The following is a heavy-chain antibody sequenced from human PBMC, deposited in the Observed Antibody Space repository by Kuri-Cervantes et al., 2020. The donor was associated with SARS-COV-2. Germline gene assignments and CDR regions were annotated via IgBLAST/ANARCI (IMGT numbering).Heavy chain of an antibody. Sequence: SETLSLTCTVSGGSISSSSYYWGWIRQPPGKGLEWIGSIYYSGSTYYNPSLKSRVTISVDTSKNQFSLKLSSVTAADTAVYHCARLPSLYSSGWLSDYWGQGNLVIVSS. CDR2: IYYSGST. D-gene: IGHD6-19*01. V-gene: IGHV4-39*07. J-gene: IGHJ4*02. CDR1: GGSISSSSYY. CDR3: ARLPSLYSSGWLSDY.